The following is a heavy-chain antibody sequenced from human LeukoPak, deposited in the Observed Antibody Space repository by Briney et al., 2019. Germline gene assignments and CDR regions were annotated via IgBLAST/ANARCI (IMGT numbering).Heavy chain of an antibody. CDR3: AKGSGWYGGTIDY. J-gene: IGHJ4*02. D-gene: IGHD6-19*01. V-gene: IGHV3-9*03. CDR1: GFTFDDYA. CDR2: ISWNSGST. Sequence: PGGSLRLSCEASGFTFDDYAMHWVRQAPGKGLEWVAGISWNSGSTAYADSVKGRFTISRDNAKNSLYLQMNSLRVEDMALYYCAKGSGWYGGTIDYWGQGTLVTVSS.